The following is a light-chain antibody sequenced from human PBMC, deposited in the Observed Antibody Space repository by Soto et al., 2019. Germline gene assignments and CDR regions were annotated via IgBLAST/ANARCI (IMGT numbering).Light chain of an antibody. CDR3: QSYDSSTYV. J-gene: IGLJ1*01. CDR1: GGSIDSDY. V-gene: IGLV6-57*04. Sequence: KFMLTKPPPVSKSPGKRVTITNTPSGGSIDSDYVQWYQQRPGRAPTTVIYEDDQRPSGVPDRFSGSSDSSSNSASLTISGLKTEDEADYYCQSYDSSTYVFGTGTKVTVL. CDR2: EDD.